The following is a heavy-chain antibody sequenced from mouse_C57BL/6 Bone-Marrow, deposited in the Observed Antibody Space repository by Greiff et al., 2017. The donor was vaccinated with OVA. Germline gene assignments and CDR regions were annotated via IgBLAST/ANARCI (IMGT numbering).Heavy chain of an antibody. J-gene: IGHJ3*01. D-gene: IGHD1-2*01. CDR1: GFTFTDYY. CDR2: IRNKANGYTT. V-gene: IGHV7-3*01. CDR3: ARSLRFAY. Sequence: EVKLMESGGGLVQPGGSLSLSCAASGFTFTDYYMSWVRQPPGKALEWLGFIRNKANGYTTEYSASVKGRFTISRDNSQSILYLQMNALRAEDSATYYCARSLRFAYWGQGTLVTVSA.